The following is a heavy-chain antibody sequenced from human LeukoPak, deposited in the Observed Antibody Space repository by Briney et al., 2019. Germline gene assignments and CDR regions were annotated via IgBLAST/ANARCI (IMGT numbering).Heavy chain of an antibody. V-gene: IGHV4-31*03. D-gene: IGHD6-13*01. J-gene: IGHJ6*02. CDR2: IYYSGST. CDR1: GGSISSGGYY. CDR3: ARDRQQLAPGESWYYYYGMDV. Sequence: SETLSLTCTVSGGSISSGGYYWSWIRQHPGKGLEWIGYIYYSGSTYYNPSLKSRVTISVDTSKNQFSLKLSSVTAADTAVYYCARDRQQLAPGESWYYYYGMDVWGQGTTVTVSS.